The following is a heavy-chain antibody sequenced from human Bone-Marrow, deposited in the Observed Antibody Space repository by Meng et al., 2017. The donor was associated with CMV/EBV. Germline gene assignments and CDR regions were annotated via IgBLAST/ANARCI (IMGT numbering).Heavy chain of an antibody. J-gene: IGHJ6*02. CDR2: ISSGNTI. D-gene: IGHD2-15*01. V-gene: IGHV3-69-1*01. Sequence: GGSLRLSCAVSRFTFSDYLMNWVRQVPGKGLEWVSSISSGNTIFIADSVRGRFTFPRYNAKNSPSRRMNSLRAEDKAVYYCASGFVADYHPHSYYYGKDVCGQATTATVSS. CDR3: ASGFVADYHPHSYYYGKDV. CDR1: RFTFSDYL.